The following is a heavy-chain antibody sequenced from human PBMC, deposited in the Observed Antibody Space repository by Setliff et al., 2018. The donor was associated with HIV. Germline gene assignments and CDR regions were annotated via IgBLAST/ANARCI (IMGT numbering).Heavy chain of an antibody. CDR3: ANAPYPRGAFDV. V-gene: IGHV4-39*01. D-gene: IGHD3-10*01. J-gene: IGHJ3*01. Sequence: PSETLSLTCTVSGVSITSNSYYWGWIRQPPGKGLEWIGSLYNNGVTYYNPSLRSRVTIFVDMSKNQFSLKLTSVTAADTAMYYCANAPYPRGAFDVWGQGTVVT. CDR1: GVSITSNSYY. CDR2: LYNNGVT.